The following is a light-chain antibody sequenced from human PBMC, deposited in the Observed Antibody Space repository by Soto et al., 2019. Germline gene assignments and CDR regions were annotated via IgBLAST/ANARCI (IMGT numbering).Light chain of an antibody. CDR3: QQYSNWPPWT. CDR1: ENVGGN. V-gene: IGKV3-15*01. J-gene: IGKJ1*01. Sequence: EIVMTQSPATLSVSPGERAALSCRASENVGGNLAWYQQHPGQSPRLLIYGVFTRATGIPARFSGSGFGTEFTLTISSLQSDDFAVYYCQQYSNWPPWTFGQGTKVEIK. CDR2: GVF.